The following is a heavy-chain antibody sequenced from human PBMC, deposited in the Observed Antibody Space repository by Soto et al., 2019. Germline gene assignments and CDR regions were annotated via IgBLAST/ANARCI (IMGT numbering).Heavy chain of an antibody. CDR1: GYDFTSYR. D-gene: IGHD6-19*01. J-gene: IGHJ3*02. CDR2: ISPHNDRT. CDR3: ARDLYYSSGRYFDHDAFDI. Sequence: QLGQSGADGKKPGPSVKVSCKASGYDFTSYRIIWLRQAPGQGLEWMGWISPHNDRTKYARRFQDRVTMTTETPTSTVYMELGSLRSDDTAVYYCARDLYYSSGRYFDHDAFDIWGQGTVVTVSS. V-gene: IGHV1-18*01.